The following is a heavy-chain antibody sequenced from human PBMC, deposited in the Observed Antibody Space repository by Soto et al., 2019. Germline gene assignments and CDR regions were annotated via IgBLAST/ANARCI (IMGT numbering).Heavy chain of an antibody. CDR1: SGSFSGYY. Sequence: SETLSLTCAVYSGSFSGYYWSWIRQPPGKGLEWIGEINHSGSTNYNPSLKSRVTISVDTSKNQFSLKLSSVTAADTAVYYCARGSAWLQLACLLLIWFYPSVQGTLVTVTS. CDR2: INHSGST. D-gene: IGHD6-19*01. J-gene: IGHJ5*02. CDR3: ARGSAWLQLACLLLIWFYP. V-gene: IGHV4-34*01.